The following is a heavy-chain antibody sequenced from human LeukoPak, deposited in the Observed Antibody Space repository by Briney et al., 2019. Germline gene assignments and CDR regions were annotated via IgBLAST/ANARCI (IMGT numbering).Heavy chain of an antibody. J-gene: IGHJ3*01. V-gene: IGHV1-18*01. D-gene: IGHD3-3*01. CDR1: GYTFTSYG. CDR3: ARGRDYDFWSGYPPDAFDF. CDR2: ISAYNGNT. Sequence: ASVKVSCKASGYTFTSYGISWVRQAPGQGLEWMGWISAYNGNTNYAQKLQGRVTMTTDTSTSTAYIELRSLRSDDTAVYYCARGRDYDFWSGYPPDAFDFWGQGTMVTVSS.